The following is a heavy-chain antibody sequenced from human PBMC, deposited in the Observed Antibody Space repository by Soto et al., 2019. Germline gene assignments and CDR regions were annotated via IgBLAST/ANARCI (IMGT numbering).Heavy chain of an antibody. J-gene: IGHJ5*02. CDR1: GYTFTSYG. CDR2: ISAYNGNR. Sequence: QVQLVQSGAEVKKPGASVKVSCKASGYTFTSYGISWVRQAPGQGLEWMGWISAYNGNRNYAQKLQARITMTTDTSASTAYRELRSPRAADTAGYYCARPDMSLVWFDPWGQGTLVTVSS. D-gene: IGHD2-15*01. CDR3: ARPDMSLVWFDP. V-gene: IGHV1-18*01.